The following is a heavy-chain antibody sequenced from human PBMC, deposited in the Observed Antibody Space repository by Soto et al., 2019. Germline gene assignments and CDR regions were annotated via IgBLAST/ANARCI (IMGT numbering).Heavy chain of an antibody. D-gene: IGHD6-25*01. J-gene: IGHJ4*02. CDR1: GYTFTEYP. CDR3: ARVKAVKSDY. Sequence: ASVKVSCKASGYTFTEYPIHWVRQAPGQGLEWMGWIDTGSGKARFSQNFKGRVTLSRDTSAATAYMDLRNLRPEDTAVYFCARVKAVKSDYWGQRTMVTVSS. CDR2: IDTGSGKA. V-gene: IGHV1-3*04.